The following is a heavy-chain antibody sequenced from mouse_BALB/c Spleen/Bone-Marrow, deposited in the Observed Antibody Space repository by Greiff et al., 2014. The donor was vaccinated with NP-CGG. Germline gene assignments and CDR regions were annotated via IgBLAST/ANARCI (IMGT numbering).Heavy chain of an antibody. J-gene: IGHJ4*01. V-gene: IGHV2-9*02. CDR2: IWAGGST. CDR3: ARDENYYGNYGTMDY. D-gene: IGHD2-1*01. CDR1: GFSLTSYG. Sequence: VQGVESGPGLVAPSQSLSITRTVSGFSLTSYGVHWVRQPPGKGLEWLGVIWAGGSTNYNSALMSRLSVSKDSSKSQVFLKMNSLQTDDTAMYYCARDENYYGNYGTMDYWGQGTSVTVSS.